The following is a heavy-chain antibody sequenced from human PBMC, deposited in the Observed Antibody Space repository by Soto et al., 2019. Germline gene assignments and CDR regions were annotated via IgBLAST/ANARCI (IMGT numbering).Heavy chain of an antibody. CDR2: IRSKAHSYAT. J-gene: IGHJ4*02. V-gene: IGHV3-73*02. Sequence: EVQLVESGGGLVQPGGSLKLSCAASGFTFSGSAMHWVRQASGKGLEWVGRIRSKAHSYATAYAASVKGRFTISRDDSKNTAYLQMDSLKTEDTAVYYCTMGSLWFGAYWGQGTLVTVSS. D-gene: IGHD3-10*01. CDR1: GFTFSGSA. CDR3: TMGSLWFGAY.